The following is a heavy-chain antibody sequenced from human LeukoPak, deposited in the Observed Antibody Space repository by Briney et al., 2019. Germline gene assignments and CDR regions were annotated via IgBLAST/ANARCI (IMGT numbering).Heavy chain of an antibody. CDR1: GYTLTELS. D-gene: IGHD3-3*01. CDR2: FDPGDGET. Sequence: GASVKVSCKVSGYTLTELSMHWVRQAPGKGLGWMGGFDPGDGETIYAQKFQGRVTMTEDTSTDTAYMELSSLRSEDTAVYYCATITIFGVVIPYYFDYWGQGTLVTVSS. CDR3: ATITIFGVVIPYYFDY. V-gene: IGHV1-24*01. J-gene: IGHJ4*02.